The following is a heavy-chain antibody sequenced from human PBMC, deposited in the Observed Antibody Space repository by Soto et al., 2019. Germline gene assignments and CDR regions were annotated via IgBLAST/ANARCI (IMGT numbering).Heavy chain of an antibody. CDR2: IIPMFGTA. CDR1: GGTFSSYA. V-gene: IGHV1-69*15. CDR3: ARKSVYCIGTGCYPTTWFDP. D-gene: IGHD2-2*01. J-gene: IGHJ5*02. Sequence: QVQLVQSGAEVKKPGSSVKVSCKASGGTFSSYAISWVRQAPGQGLEWMGRIIPMFGTANYARKFQGRVTMTADESTSTAYMELGRLRSEDTAVYYCARKSVYCIGTGCYPTTWFDPWGQGTLVTVSS.